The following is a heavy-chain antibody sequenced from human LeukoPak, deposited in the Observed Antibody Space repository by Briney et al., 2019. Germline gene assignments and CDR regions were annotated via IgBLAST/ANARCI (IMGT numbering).Heavy chain of an antibody. Sequence: GGSLRLSCAASGFTFSSYAMSWVRQAPGKGLEWVGRIKRKTDGGTTDYAAPVKGRFTISRDDSKNTLYLQMNSLRAEDTAVYYRAKGQCSSRGDFDYWGQGTLVTVSS. CDR2: IKRKTDGGTT. CDR1: GFTFSSYA. V-gene: IGHV3-15*01. CDR3: AKGQCSSRGDFDY. J-gene: IGHJ4*02. D-gene: IGHD6-6*01.